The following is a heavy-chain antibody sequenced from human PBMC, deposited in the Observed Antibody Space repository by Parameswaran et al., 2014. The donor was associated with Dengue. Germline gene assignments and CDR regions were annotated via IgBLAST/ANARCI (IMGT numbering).Heavy chain of an antibody. Sequence: PGKGLEWIGEINHSGSTNYNPSLKSRVTISVDTSKNQFSLKLSSVTAADTAVYYCARGLAGLFDYWGQGTLVTVSS. J-gene: IGHJ4*02. D-gene: IGHD6-19*01. CDR3: ARGLAGLFDY. CDR2: INHSGST. V-gene: IGHV4-34*01.